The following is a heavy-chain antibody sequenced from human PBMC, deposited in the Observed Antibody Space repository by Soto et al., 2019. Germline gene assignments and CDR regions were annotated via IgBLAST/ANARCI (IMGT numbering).Heavy chain of an antibody. D-gene: IGHD3-22*01. V-gene: IGHV3-30-3*01. CDR1: GFTFSSYA. CDR3: ARDDSSGYYHDAFDI. J-gene: IGHJ3*02. CDR2: ISCDGSNK. Sequence: GWSLRLSCAASGFTFSSYAMHWVRQAPGKGLEWVAVISCDGSNKYYADSVKGRFTISRDNSKNTLYLQMNSLRAEDTAVYYCARDDSSGYYHDAFDIWGQGTMVTVSS.